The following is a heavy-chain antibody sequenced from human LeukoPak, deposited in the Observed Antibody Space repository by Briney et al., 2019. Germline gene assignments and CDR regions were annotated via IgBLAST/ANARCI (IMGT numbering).Heavy chain of an antibody. J-gene: IGHJ4*02. V-gene: IGHV3-23*01. CDR1: GFTFSSYA. Sequence: GGSLRLSCAVSGFTFSSYAMSWDRQAPGKGLEWVSAISGSGGSTYYADSVKGRFTISRDNSKNTLYLQMNSLRAEDTAVYYCAKDGVRGFGDLPNYFDYWGQGTLVTVSS. D-gene: IGHD3-10*01. CDR2: ISGSGGST. CDR3: AKDGVRGFGDLPNYFDY.